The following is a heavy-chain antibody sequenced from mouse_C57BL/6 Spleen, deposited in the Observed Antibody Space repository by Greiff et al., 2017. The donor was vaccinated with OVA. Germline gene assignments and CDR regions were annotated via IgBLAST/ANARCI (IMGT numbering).Heavy chain of an antibody. Sequence: EVKLEESGGGLVQPGGSLKLSCVASGFTFSNYWMNWVRQSPEKGLEWVAQISLKSDNYATPYAVSVKGRLTISRDECKSRVYLQMNNLRAEDTGIYYCTGGEAWYFDYWGQGATLTVSS. CDR1: GFTFSNYW. V-gene: IGHV6-3*01. J-gene: IGHJ2*01. CDR2: ISLKSDNYAT. CDR3: TGGEAWYFDY.